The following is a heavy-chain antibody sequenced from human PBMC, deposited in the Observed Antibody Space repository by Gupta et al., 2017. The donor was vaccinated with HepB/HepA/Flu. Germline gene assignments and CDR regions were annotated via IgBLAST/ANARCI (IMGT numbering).Heavy chain of an antibody. CDR3: AIWAGGIAARAVFDF. V-gene: IGHV1-3*01. D-gene: IGHD6-13*01. J-gene: IGHJ4*02. CDR1: GYTFTGKG. CDR2: INAGNGDT. Sequence: QVQVVQSGAEVKKPGASVKVSCKASGYTFTGKGIHWVRQAPGQRLEWMGWINAGNGDTEYSQRFQGRVAITRDTSASTSNMELSSLRSEDTAVYYCAIWAGGIAARAVFDFWCQGTLVTVS.